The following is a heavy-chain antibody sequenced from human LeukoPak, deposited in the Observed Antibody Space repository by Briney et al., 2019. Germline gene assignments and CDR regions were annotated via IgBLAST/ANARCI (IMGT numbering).Heavy chain of an antibody. Sequence: SETLSLTCTVSGGSISSYYWSWIRQPPGKGLEWIGYIYYSGSTNYNPSLKSRVTISVDTSKNQSSLKLSSVTAADTAVYYCARTRYSSSWHPYYFDCWGQGTLVTVSS. D-gene: IGHD6-13*01. CDR1: GGSISSYY. J-gene: IGHJ4*02. V-gene: IGHV4-59*08. CDR2: IYYSGST. CDR3: ARTRYSSSWHPYYFDC.